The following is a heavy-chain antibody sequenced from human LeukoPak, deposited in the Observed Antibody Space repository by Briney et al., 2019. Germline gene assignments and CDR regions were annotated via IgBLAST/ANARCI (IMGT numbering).Heavy chain of an antibody. CDR3: ARGASRYDSSGYYYFY. CDR1: GYTFTSYD. J-gene: IGHJ4*02. V-gene: IGHV1-69*04. D-gene: IGHD3-22*01. Sequence: ATVKVSCKASGYTFTSYDISWVRQAPGQGLEWMGRIIPILGIANYAQKFQGRVTITADKSTSTAYMELSSLRSEDTAVYYCARGASRYDSSGYYYFYWGQGTLVTVSS. CDR2: IIPILGIA.